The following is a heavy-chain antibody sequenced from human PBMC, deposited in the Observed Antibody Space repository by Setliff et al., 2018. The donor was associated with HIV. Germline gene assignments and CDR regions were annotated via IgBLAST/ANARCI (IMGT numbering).Heavy chain of an antibody. J-gene: IGHJ4*02. Sequence: GSLRLSCAASGFTFSDSYMNWVRQAPGEGLEWVSYISGGTTDYAAPVKGRFTISRDDSKNTLYLQMNSLRAEDTAVYYCARDESVGIAAAGYWGQGTLVTVSS. CDR1: GFTFSDSY. V-gene: IGHV3-66*01. D-gene: IGHD6-13*01. CDR2: ISGGTT. CDR3: ARDESVGIAAAGY.